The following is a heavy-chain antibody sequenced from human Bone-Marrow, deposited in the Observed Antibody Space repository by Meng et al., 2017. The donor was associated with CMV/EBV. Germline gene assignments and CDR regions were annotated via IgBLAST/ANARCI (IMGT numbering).Heavy chain of an antibody. J-gene: IGHJ3*02. CDR2: ISGASTYI. CDR3: ARSRSYYDFWSGSDAFDI. D-gene: IGHD3-3*01. V-gene: IGHV3-21*01. CDR1: GFVFSNSN. Sequence: GESLKISCAASGFVFSNSNMNWVRQAPGKGLEWVSSISGASTYIYYAASVEGRFTISRDNAKNSLYLQMNSLRAEDTAVYYCARSRSYYDFWSGSDAFDIWGQGTMVTVSS.